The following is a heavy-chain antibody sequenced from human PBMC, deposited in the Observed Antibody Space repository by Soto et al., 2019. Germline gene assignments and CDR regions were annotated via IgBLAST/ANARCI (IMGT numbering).Heavy chain of an antibody. CDR2: ISYDESNK. J-gene: IGHJ5*02. Sequence: QVQLVESGGGVVQPGRSLRLSCAASGFTFNSYGMHWVRQAPGKGLEWVAVISYDESNKYYGDSVKGRFTISRDNSKNMVYLQMNSLRPEDTAVYYCAKGLPPDLWGQGTLVTVSS. CDR3: AKGLPPDL. CDR1: GFTFNSYG. V-gene: IGHV3-30*18.